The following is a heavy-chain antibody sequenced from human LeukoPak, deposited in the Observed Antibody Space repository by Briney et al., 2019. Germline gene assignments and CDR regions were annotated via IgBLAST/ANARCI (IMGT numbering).Heavy chain of an antibody. D-gene: IGHD2-15*01. CDR3: ARDSCSGGSCSIDY. CDR1: GGSISSGSYY. CDR2: IYTSGST. J-gene: IGHJ4*02. V-gene: IGHV4-61*02. Sequence: SETLSLTCTVSGGSISSGSYYWSWIRQPAGKGLEWIGRIYTSGSTNYNPSLKSRVTISVDTSKNQFSLKLSSVTAADTAVYYCARDSCSGGSCSIDYWGQGTLVTVSS.